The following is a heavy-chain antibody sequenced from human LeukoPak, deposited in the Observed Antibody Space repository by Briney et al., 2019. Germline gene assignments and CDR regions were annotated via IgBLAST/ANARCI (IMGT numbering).Heavy chain of an antibody. CDR3: ARDLGIVPAAMHWFDP. CDR1: GYTFTSYG. V-gene: IGHV1-18*01. J-gene: IGHJ5*02. D-gene: IGHD2-2*01. Sequence: ASVKVSCKASGYTFTSYGIIWVRQAPGQGLEWMGWISAYNGNTNYAQKLQGRVTMTTDTSTSTAYMELRSLRSDDTAVYYRARDLGIVPAAMHWFDPWGQGTLVTVSS. CDR2: ISAYNGNT.